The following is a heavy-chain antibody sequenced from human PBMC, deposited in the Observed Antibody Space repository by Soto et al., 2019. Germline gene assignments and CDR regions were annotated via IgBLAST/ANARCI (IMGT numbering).Heavy chain of an antibody. CDR3: ARGGPLGARREDWFDP. CDR2: IYPGDSDT. D-gene: IGHD1-26*01. J-gene: IGHJ5*02. V-gene: IGHV5-51*01. CDR1: GYRFTNYW. Sequence: PGESLKISCKGSGYRFTNYWIGWVRQMPGKGLEWMGIIYPGDSDTRYSPSFQGQVTISADKSISTAYLQWSSLKASDTATYYCARGGPLGARREDWFDPWGQGTLVTVSS.